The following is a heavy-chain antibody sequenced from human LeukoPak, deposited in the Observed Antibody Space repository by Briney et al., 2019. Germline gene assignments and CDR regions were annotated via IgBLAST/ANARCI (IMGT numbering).Heavy chain of an antibody. J-gene: IGHJ5*02. CDR1: GGSVSSGSYY. Sequence: SETLSLTCTVSGGSVSSGSYYWSWIRQPPGKGLEWIGYIYYSGSTNYNPSLKSRVTISVDTSKNQFSLKLSSVTAADTAVYYCAREGLLFGELLEYNWFDPWGQGTLVTVSS. CDR3: AREGLLFGELLEYNWFDP. V-gene: IGHV4-61*01. CDR2: IYYSGST. D-gene: IGHD3-10*02.